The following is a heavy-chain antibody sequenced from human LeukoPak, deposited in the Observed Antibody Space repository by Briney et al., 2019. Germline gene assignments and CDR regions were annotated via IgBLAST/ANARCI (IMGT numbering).Heavy chain of an antibody. V-gene: IGHV4-34*01. J-gene: IGHJ4*02. Sequence: SETLSLTCAVYGGSFSGYYWSWIRQPPGKGLEWIGEINHSGSTNYNPSLKSRVTISVDTSKNQFSLKLSSVTAADTAVYYCARGGRRWLQSQYYLDYWGQGTLVTLCS. CDR1: GGSFSGYY. D-gene: IGHD5-24*01. CDR3: ARGGRRWLQSQYYLDY. CDR2: INHSGST.